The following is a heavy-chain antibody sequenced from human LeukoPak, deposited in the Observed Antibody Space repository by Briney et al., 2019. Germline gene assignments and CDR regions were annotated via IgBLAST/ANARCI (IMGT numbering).Heavy chain of an antibody. CDR1: GFTFDDYG. Sequence: GGSLRLSCAASGFTFDDYGMSWVRQAPGKGLEWVSGINLNGGSTGYADSVKGRFTISRDNAKNSLYLQMNSLRAEDTALHYCARGTLKAAATDFDYWGQGTLVTVSS. D-gene: IGHD6-13*01. V-gene: IGHV3-20*04. J-gene: IGHJ4*02. CDR3: ARGTLKAAATDFDY. CDR2: INLNGGST.